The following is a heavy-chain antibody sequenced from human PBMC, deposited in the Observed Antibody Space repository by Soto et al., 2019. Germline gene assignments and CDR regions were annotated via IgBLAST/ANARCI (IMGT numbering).Heavy chain of an antibody. J-gene: IGHJ6*03. D-gene: IGHD3-10*01. V-gene: IGHV3-9*01. Sequence: GGSLRLSCAASGFTFDDYAMHWVRQAPGKGLEWVSGISWNSGSIGYADSVKGRFTISRDNAKNSLYLQMNSLRAEDTALYYCAKDYGSGSYYNDDYYYYMDVWGKGTTVTVSS. CDR1: GFTFDDYA. CDR2: ISWNSGSI. CDR3: AKDYGSGSYYNDDYYYYMDV.